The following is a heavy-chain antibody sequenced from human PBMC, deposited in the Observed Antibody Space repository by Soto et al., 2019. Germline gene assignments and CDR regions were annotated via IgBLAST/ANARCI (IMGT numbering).Heavy chain of an antibody. CDR3: ARGSVGIVGATTSNGYYFDY. J-gene: IGHJ4*02. Sequence: QVQLVESGGGVVQPGRSLRLSCAASGFTFSSYGMHWVRQAPGKGLEWVAVIWYDGSNKYYADSVKGRFTISRDNSKNTLYLQMNSLRAEDTAVYYCARGSVGIVGATTSNGYYFDYWGQGTLVTVSS. CDR1: GFTFSSYG. V-gene: IGHV3-33*01. D-gene: IGHD1-26*01. CDR2: IWYDGSNK.